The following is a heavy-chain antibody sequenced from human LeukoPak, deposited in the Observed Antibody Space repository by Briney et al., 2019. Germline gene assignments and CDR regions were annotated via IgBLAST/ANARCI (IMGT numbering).Heavy chain of an antibody. Sequence: GGSLRLSCAVARFTFPTYGMDCVRQAPGKGLEWVAFIRYDGSYEYYADSVKGRFTISRDNSKTTLYLQMNSLRFEDTAVYYYYRARGVPHNSYYDDFNICGKGTTVTVSS. CDR3: YRARGVPHNSYYDDFNI. CDR1: RFTFPTYG. V-gene: IGHV3-30*02. CDR2: IRYDGSYE. J-gene: IGHJ6*04. D-gene: IGHD3-22*01.